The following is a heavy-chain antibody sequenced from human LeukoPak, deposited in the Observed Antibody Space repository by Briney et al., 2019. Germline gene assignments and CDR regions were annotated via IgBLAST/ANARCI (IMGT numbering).Heavy chain of an antibody. V-gene: IGHV3-7*01. CDR3: ARSRVLLWFGEA. Sequence: GGSLRLSCAAYGFTFSSFWMTWVRQAPGKGLEWVANIKQDGSEKYYVDSGKGRFTISRDNAKNSLYLQMNSLRAEDTAVYYCARSRVLLWFGEAWGQGTTVTVFS. CDR1: GFTFSSFW. CDR2: IKQDGSEK. D-gene: IGHD3-10*01. J-gene: IGHJ6*02.